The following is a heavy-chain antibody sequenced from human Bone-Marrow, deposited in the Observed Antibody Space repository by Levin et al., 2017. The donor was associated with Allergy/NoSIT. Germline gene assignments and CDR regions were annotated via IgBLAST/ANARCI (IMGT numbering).Heavy chain of an antibody. Sequence: SETLSLTCSVSGGSITSISYYWVWIRQPPGKGLEWIGSIYYRGSTDYNPSLKSRVTISQDTSKNQFSLKLRSVTAADTATYFCATPTGAEYWYFDLWGRGTGVTVSS. CDR1: GGSITSISYY. J-gene: IGHJ2*01. CDR3: ATPTGAEYWYFDL. D-gene: IGHD7-27*01. CDR2: IYYRGST. V-gene: IGHV4-39*01.